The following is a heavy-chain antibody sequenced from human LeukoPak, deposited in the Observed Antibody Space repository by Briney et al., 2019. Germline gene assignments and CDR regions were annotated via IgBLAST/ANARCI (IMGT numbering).Heavy chain of an antibody. CDR1: GYTFTSYD. CDR3: ARARALLWFGESSTGGLDP. J-gene: IGHJ5*02. CDR2: MNPNSGNT. V-gene: IGHV1-8*01. D-gene: IGHD3-10*01. Sequence: ASVKVSCKASGYTFTSYDINWVRQATGQGLGWMGWMNPNSGNTGYAQKFQGRVTMTRNTSISTAYMELSSLRSEDTAVYYCARARALLWFGESSTGGLDPWGQGTLVTVSS.